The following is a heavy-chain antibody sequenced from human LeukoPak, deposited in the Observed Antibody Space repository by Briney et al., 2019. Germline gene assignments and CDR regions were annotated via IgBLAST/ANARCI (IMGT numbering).Heavy chain of an antibody. J-gene: IGHJ4*02. CDR3: AKDGRSSGWYSHLGY. CDR2: IKQDGSEK. Sequence: GGSLRLSCAASGFTFSSYWMSWVRQAPGKGLEWVANIKQDGSEKYYVDSVKGRFTISRDNAKNSLYLQMNSLRAEDTALYYCAKDGRSSGWYSHLGYWGQGTLVTVSS. CDR1: GFTFSSYW. D-gene: IGHD6-19*01. V-gene: IGHV3-7*03.